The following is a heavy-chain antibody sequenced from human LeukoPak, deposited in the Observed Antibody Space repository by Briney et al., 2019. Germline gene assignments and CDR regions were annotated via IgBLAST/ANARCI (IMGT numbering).Heavy chain of an antibody. J-gene: IGHJ6*03. CDR3: ARSGVRAAYSYYMDV. CDR2: IYNSGNS. Sequence: SETLSLTCTVSGGSIGSYYWSWIRQPPGKGLEWIGYIYNSGNSNYNPSLKSRVTISVDTSKNQFSLKLSSVTAADTAVYYCARSGVRAAYSYYMDVWGKGTTVTISS. CDR1: GGSIGSYY. D-gene: IGHD2-2*01. V-gene: IGHV4-59*01.